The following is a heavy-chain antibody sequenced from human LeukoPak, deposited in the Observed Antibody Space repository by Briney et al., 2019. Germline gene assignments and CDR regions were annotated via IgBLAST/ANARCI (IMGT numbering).Heavy chain of an antibody. J-gene: IGHJ4*02. V-gene: IGHV4-59*01. CDR3: ARERATSGRCRFDF. Sequence: SETLSLTCTVSGGSISSYYWSWIRQSPGKGLEWIGYVHHTGSRSYNPSLKSRVTISLDRDKSQFSLKLTSVTAADTAVYYCARERATSGRCRFDFWGQGALVTVSS. CDR2: VHHTGSR. D-gene: IGHD6-25*01. CDR1: GGSISSYY.